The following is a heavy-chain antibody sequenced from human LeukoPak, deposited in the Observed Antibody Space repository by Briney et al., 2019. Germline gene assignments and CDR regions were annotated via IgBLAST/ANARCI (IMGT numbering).Heavy chain of an antibody. Sequence: SETLSLTCTVSGGSISSYYWSWIRQPPGMGLEWIGYIYYSGSTNYNPSLKSRVTISVDTSKNQFSLKLSSVTAADTAVYYCARERDDYVWGSYRYPVFDYWGQGTLVTVSS. J-gene: IGHJ4*02. D-gene: IGHD3-16*02. CDR1: GGSISSYY. CDR3: ARERDDYVWGSYRYPVFDY. CDR2: IYYSGST. V-gene: IGHV4-59*01.